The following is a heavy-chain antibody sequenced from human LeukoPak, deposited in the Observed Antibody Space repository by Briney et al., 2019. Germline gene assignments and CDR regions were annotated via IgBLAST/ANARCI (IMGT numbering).Heavy chain of an antibody. V-gene: IGHV4-38-2*02. CDR3: TRDYYCGGDWFDPDFDY. CDR2: IYHGGST. Sequence: SETLSLTCAVSGYSISSGYYWGWIRQPPGKGLEWIGSIYHGGSTYYNPSLKSRVTISLDMSKNQFSLKLTSVTAADTAVYYCTRDYYCGGDWFDPDFDYWGQGTLVTVSS. D-gene: IGHD2-21*02. J-gene: IGHJ4*02. CDR1: GYSISSGYY.